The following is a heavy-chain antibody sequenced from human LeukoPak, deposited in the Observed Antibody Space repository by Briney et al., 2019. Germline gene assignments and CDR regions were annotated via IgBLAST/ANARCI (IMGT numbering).Heavy chain of an antibody. Sequence: SVNLSCKASGYTFTGYYMHWVRQAPGQGLERMGWINPNSGGTNYAQPFQGRVAMTRDTSITTAFSVLSRLTSDDTAVYYCARDVDGVALDYWGQGTLVTVSS. V-gene: IGHV1-2*02. CDR1: GYTFTGYY. CDR3: ARDVDGVALDY. D-gene: IGHD3-3*01. J-gene: IGHJ4*02. CDR2: INPNSGGT.